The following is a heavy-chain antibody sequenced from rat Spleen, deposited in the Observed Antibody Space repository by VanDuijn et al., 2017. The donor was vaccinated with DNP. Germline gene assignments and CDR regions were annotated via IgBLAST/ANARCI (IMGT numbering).Heavy chain of an antibody. Sequence: EVQLVETGGGLVQPGRSLKLSCVASGFTFSSYWMYWIRQAPGKGLEWVASINTDGGSTYYPDSVKGRFTISRDSAKSTLYLQMDSLRSEDTATYYCTTGVPEDYWGQGVMVTVSS. V-gene: IGHV5-58*01. J-gene: IGHJ2*01. D-gene: IGHD4-3*01. CDR1: GFTFSSYW. CDR3: TTGVPEDY. CDR2: INTDGGST.